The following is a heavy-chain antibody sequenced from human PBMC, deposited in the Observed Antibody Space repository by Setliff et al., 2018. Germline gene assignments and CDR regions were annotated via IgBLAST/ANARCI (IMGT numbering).Heavy chain of an antibody. CDR2: ISSSVSYI. D-gene: IGHD6-13*01. J-gene: IGHJ5*02. CDR3: STRTVAAKSLDT. V-gene: IGHV3-21*06. Sequence: GGSLRLSCAASGFTFSSYSMNWVRQAPGKGLEWVSFISSSVSYIYYVDSVKGRFTISRDNAKNSLYLQLNSLRAEDTAVYYCSTRTVAAKSLDTWGQGTLVTVSS. CDR1: GFTFSSYS.